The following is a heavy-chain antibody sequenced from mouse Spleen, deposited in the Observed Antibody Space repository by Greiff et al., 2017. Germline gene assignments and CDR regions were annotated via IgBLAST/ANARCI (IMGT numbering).Heavy chain of an antibody. CDR2: ISSGGGNT. D-gene: IGHD2-10*01. Sequence: EVMLVESGGGLVKPGGSLKLSCAASGFTFSSYAMSWVRQTPEKRLEWVAYISSGGGNTYYPDSVKGRFTISRDNAKNTLYLQMSSLKSEDTAMYYCTRGGTYYGNYFDYWGQGTTLTVSS. CDR3: TRGGTYYGNYFDY. J-gene: IGHJ2*01. CDR1: GFTFSSYA. V-gene: IGHV5-6-4*01.